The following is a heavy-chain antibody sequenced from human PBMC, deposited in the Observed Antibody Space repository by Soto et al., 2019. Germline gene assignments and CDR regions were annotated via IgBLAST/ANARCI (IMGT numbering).Heavy chain of an antibody. CDR1: GYTLTELS. J-gene: IGHJ3*02. V-gene: IGHV1-24*01. CDR2: FDPEDGET. CDR3: ATDLRRYGIIDI. Sequence: GASVKVSCKVSGYTLTELSMHWVGQAPGKGLEWMGGFDPEDGETIYAQKFQGRVTMTEDTSTDTAYMELSSLRSEDTAVYYCATDLRRYGIIDIWGQGTMVTVSS. D-gene: IGHD1-1*01.